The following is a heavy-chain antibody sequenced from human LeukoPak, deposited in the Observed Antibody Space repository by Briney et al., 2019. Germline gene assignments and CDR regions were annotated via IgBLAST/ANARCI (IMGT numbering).Heavy chain of an antibody. V-gene: IGHV4-31*03. D-gene: IGHD3-9*01. Sequence: SQTLSLTCTVSGGSVSSGGYYWSWIRQHPGKGLEWIGYISNSARTYYNPSLKSRVTISVDTSKNQFSLRLSSVTAADTAVYFCARHTKYYDILTGYYPGAFDIWGQGTMVTVSS. CDR1: GGSVSSGGYY. CDR2: ISNSART. J-gene: IGHJ3*02. CDR3: ARHTKYYDILTGYYPGAFDI.